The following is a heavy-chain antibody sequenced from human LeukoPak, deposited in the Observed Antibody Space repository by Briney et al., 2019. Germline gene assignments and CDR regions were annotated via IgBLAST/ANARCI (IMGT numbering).Heavy chain of an antibody. CDR1: GYTFTSYY. CDR3: ARGRGDYDYYFDY. CDR2: INPSGGST. V-gene: IGHV1-46*01. D-gene: IGHD3-22*01. J-gene: IGHJ4*02. Sequence: ASVTVSCTASGYTFTSYYVHWVRQAPGQGREWMGIINPSGGSTSYAQKLQGRVTMTRDTSTSTVYMELSSLRSEDTAVYYCARGRGDYDYYFDYWGQGTLVTVSS.